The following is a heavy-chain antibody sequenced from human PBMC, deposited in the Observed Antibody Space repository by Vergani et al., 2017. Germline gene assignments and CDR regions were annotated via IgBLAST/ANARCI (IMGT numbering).Heavy chain of an antibody. J-gene: IGHJ6*02. D-gene: IGHD1-20*01. CDR3: AKNPGISATRHYYAMYV. Sequence: LEESGGGSVKPGGSLRLSCAASGFKFSDHYMSWIRQAPGKGLEWVSHISPGASTVSYTDSVTGRFTVSRDNDNNSLTLDMTTLRVEDTTVDYCAKNPGISATRHYYAMYVWGQGTTVTVSS. V-gene: IGHV3-11*04. CDR2: ISPGASTV. CDR1: GFKFSDHY.